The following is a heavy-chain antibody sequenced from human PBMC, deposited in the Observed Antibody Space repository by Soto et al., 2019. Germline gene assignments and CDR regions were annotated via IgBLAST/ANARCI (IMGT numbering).Heavy chain of an antibody. V-gene: IGHV1-18*01. Sequence: GASVKVSCKASGYTFARYGISWVRQAPGQGLEWLGWISTYTGDTDYAQKFQGRLTMTTDTSTTTAYMELRSLRSGDTAVYYCARDYYGSGAPDHYGMDVWGQGTTVTVSS. D-gene: IGHD3-10*01. CDR1: GYTFARYG. CDR2: ISTYTGDT. J-gene: IGHJ6*02. CDR3: ARDYYGSGAPDHYGMDV.